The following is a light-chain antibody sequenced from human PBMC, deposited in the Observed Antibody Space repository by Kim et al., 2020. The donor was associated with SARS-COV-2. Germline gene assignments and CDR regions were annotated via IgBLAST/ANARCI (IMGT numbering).Light chain of an antibody. J-gene: IGKJ2*01. CDR1: QIVSSN. CDR3: QQYNNWPYT. V-gene: IGKV3D-15*01. CDR2: GAS. Sequence: SVSPGERATLPCMASQIVSSNLAWYQQKPGQAPRLLIYGASTRATGIPARFSGSGSGTEFTLTISSLQSEDFAVYSCQQYNNWPYTFGQGTKLEI.